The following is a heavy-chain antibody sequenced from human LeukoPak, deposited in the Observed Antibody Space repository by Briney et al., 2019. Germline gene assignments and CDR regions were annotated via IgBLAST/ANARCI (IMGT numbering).Heavy chain of an antibody. D-gene: IGHD6-13*01. Sequence: GGSLTLSCAVSGLTLSSLAIRWARQAPGRGLEWVSAMSGSGGSTYYEDSVKGRFTTSRDNPKTTLYLQMNSRRAEDTAVYYGAKDSKIPQQPLDYWGQGTLVTVSS. CDR3: AKDSKIPQQPLDY. CDR2: MSGSGGST. V-gene: IGHV3-23*01. CDR1: GLTLSSLA. J-gene: IGHJ4*02.